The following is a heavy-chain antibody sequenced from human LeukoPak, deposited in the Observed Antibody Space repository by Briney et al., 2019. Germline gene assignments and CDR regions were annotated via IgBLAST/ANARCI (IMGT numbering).Heavy chain of an antibody. CDR2: IRNDGSDK. D-gene: IGHD2-21*01. V-gene: IGHV3-30*02. CDR1: GFRFSSNG. CDR3: VRDADWSFDY. J-gene: IGHJ4*02. Sequence: GGSLRLSCVASGFRFSSNGMHWVRQAPGKGLEWVTFIRNDGSDKYYADSVKGRFTISRDTSKNTVYVQMNSLRSEDTAVYYCVRDADWSFDYWGQGTLVTVSS.